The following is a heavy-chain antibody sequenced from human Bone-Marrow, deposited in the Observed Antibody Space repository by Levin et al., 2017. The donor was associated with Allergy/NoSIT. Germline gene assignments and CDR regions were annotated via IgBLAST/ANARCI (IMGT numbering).Heavy chain of an antibody. CDR3: ARGVLTGYYSGGTFDI. CDR1: GGSFSDYY. D-gene: IGHD5-12*01. V-gene: IGHV4-34*01. Sequence: GSLRLSCAVYGGSFSDYYWSWIRQSPGKGLEWIGEINHSGGTNYGPSLKSRVIISVDTSKNQLSLKLRSLTAADTAVYYCARGVLTGYYSGGTFDIWGQGTLVTVSS. J-gene: IGHJ4*02. CDR2: INHSGGT.